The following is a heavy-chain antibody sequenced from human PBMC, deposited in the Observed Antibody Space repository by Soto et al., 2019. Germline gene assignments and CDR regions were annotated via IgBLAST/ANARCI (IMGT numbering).Heavy chain of an antibody. CDR1: GGSIDDYY. J-gene: IGHJ5*02. D-gene: IGHD3-16*02. CDR3: ARDRWTARANWFDP. V-gene: IGHV4-59*01. Sequence: PSETLSLTCSVFGGSIDDYYWSWARQAPGKGLEWIGHISDSGTTNFNPSLESRVTISVDRSRNLFSLKLRSVTAADTAVYYCARDRWTARANWFDPWGPGTRGTVSS. CDR2: ISDSGTT.